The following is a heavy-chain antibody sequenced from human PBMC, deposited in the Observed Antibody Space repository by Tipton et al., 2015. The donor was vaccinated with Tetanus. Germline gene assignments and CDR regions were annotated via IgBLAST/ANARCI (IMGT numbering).Heavy chain of an antibody. J-gene: IGHJ4*02. V-gene: IGHV4-4*07. Sequence: TLSLTCTISGGSISSYYWSWIRQPAGKGLEWIGRIYTEGSTNYNPSLKSRLTMSLDTSKKQFSLSLNSVTAADTAVYFCARGVWFGPGPRYYFGYWGQGTLVTVSS. CDR1: GGSISSYY. CDR2: IYTEGST. CDR3: ARGVWFGPGPRYYFGY. D-gene: IGHD3-10*01.